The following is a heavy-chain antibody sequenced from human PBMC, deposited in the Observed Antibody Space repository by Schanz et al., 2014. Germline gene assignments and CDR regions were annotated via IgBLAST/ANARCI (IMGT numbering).Heavy chain of an antibody. CDR1: GYTLKNYG. V-gene: IGHV1-18*01. CDR3: ARHRFGVFYYCLDV. CDR2: ISDYNGKT. J-gene: IGHJ6*02. D-gene: IGHD3-10*01. Sequence: QAQLMQSGPELKRPGASVKVSCTASGYTLKNYGISWVRQAPGLGLEWMGWISDYNGKTNYAQKFQDRVIMSTDRSSSTAYLELRSLTSDDSAIYYCARHRFGVFYYCLDVWGQGTTILVSS.